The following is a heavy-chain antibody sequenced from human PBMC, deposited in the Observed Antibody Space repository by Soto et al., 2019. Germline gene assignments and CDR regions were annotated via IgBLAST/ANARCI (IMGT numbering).Heavy chain of an antibody. V-gene: IGHV3-15*07. CDR2: IKSKTDGGTT. D-gene: IGHD3-22*01. J-gene: IGHJ4*02. CDR3: TAEYYYDNSATDY. Sequence: SLRLSCAASGFTFSHAWMNWVRQAPGKGLEWVGRIKSKTDGGTTDYAAPVKGRFTILRDDSKNTLYLQMNSLKTEDTAVYYCTAEYYYDNSATDYWGQGTLVTVSS. CDR1: GFTFSHAW.